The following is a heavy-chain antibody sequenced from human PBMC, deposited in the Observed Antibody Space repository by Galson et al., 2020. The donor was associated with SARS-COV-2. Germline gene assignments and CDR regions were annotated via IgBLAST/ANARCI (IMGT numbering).Heavy chain of an antibody. J-gene: IGHJ4*02. Sequence: ASEPLSLTCTVSGYSISSGYYWGWIRQPPGKGLEWIGSIYHSGSTYYNPSLKSRVTISVDTSKNQFSLKLSSVTAADTAVYYCARDYVAGAGAFDYWGQGTLVTVSS. V-gene: IGHV4-38-2*02. CDR1: GYSISSGYY. CDR3: ARDYVAGAGAFDY. CDR2: IYHSGST. D-gene: IGHD3-10*02.